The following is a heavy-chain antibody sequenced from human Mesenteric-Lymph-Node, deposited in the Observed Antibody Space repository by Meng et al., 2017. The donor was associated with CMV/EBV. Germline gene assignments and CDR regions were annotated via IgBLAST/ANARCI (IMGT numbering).Heavy chain of an antibody. CDR1: GYTFTGYY. J-gene: IGHJ5*02. V-gene: IGHV1-2*02. D-gene: IGHD4-17*01. CDR3: ARDRGVTTREVWFDP. CDR2: INPNSGDT. Sequence: ASVKVSCKASGYTFTGYYIHWVRQAPGQGLEWMGWINPNSGDTKYAQKFQGRVIMTRDTSISTAYMELSRLRYDDTAVFYCARDRGVTTREVWFDPWGQGTLVIVSS.